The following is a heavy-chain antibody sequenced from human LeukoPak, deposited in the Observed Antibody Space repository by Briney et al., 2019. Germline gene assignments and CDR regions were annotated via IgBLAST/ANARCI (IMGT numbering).Heavy chain of an antibody. Sequence: GGSLRLSCAASGFTISSYAMHWVRQAPGKGLEWVAVISYDGSNKYYADSVKGRFTISRDNSKNTLYLQMNSLRAEDTAVYYCAGVGYCSSTSCSYYYYYGMDVWGQGTTVTVSS. V-gene: IGHV3-30-3*01. D-gene: IGHD2-2*01. CDR3: AGVGYCSSTSCSYYYYYGMDV. CDR2: ISYDGSNK. CDR1: GFTISSYA. J-gene: IGHJ6*02.